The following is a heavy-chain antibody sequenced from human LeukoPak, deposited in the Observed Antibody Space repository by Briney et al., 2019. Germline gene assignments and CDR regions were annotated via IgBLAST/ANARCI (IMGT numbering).Heavy chain of an antibody. CDR3: ARYSTSWDY. J-gene: IGHJ4*02. CDR2: IYYSGST. Sequence: TSETLSLTCTVSGGSISSYYWSWIRQPPGKGLEWIGYIYYSGSTNYNPSLKSRVTISVDTSKNQFSLRLTSVTAADTAVYYCARYSTSWDYWGQGTLVTVSS. D-gene: IGHD2-2*01. V-gene: IGHV4-59*01. CDR1: GGSISSYY.